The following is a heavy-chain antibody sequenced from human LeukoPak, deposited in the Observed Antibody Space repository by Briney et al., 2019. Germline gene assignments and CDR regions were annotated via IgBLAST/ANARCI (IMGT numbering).Heavy chain of an antibody. CDR3: AKGSHYDILTGYPAYFDS. CDR1: IFTFNNYA. Sequence: GGSLRLSCAASIFTFNNYAMSWVRQAPGKGLEWVSAISASGGSTFYADSVKGRFTISRDNSKNTLYLQMNSLRAEDTAVYYCAKGSHYDILTGYPAYFDSWGQGTLVTVSS. J-gene: IGHJ4*02. CDR2: ISASGGST. V-gene: IGHV3-23*01. D-gene: IGHD3-9*01.